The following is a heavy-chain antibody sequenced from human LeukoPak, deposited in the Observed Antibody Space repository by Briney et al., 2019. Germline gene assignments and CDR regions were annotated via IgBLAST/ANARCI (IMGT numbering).Heavy chain of an antibody. J-gene: IGHJ4*02. D-gene: IGHD2-21*02. CDR3: ARDGCGGDCYLAYY. Sequence: GGSLRLSCAASGFIFSSYGMHWVRQATGEGLEWVVVIWFDGGKKYYADSVKGRITISRDDSKDTLYLQMNTLRAEDTAVYYCARDGCGGDCYLAYYWGQGTLVTVSS. V-gene: IGHV3-33*01. CDR2: IWFDGGKK. CDR1: GFIFSSYG.